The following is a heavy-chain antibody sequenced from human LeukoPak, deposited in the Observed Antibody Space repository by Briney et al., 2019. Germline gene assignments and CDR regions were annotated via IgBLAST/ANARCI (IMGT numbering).Heavy chain of an antibody. CDR2: IYYSGTT. J-gene: IGHJ6*03. Sequence: SETLSLTCSVSGGSISSSGYYWNWIRQPPGKGLEWVGSIYYSGTTYYNSPLKSRVTISEDTSKNRFSLMLTSVTAADTAVYYRARQVSDYFYYYIDVWGEGTTVIVSS. CDR1: GGSISSSGYY. V-gene: IGHV4-39*01. CDR3: ARQVSDYFYYYIDV.